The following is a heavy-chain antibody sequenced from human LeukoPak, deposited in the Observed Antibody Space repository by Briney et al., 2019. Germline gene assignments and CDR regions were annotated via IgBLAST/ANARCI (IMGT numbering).Heavy chain of an antibody. V-gene: IGHV3-21*01. CDR1: GFTFSSYN. CDR3: AREIGDIVVVPAANDAFDI. D-gene: IGHD2-2*01. J-gene: IGHJ3*02. CDR2: ISSSSSYI. Sequence: SGRSLRLSCAASGFTFSSYNMNWVRQAPGKGLEWVSSISSSSSYIYYADSVKGRFTISRDNAKNSLYLQMNSLRAEDTAVYYCAREIGDIVVVPAANDAFDIWGQGTMVTVSS.